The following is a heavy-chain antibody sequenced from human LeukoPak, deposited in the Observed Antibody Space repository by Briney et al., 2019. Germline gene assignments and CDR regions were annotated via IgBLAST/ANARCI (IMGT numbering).Heavy chain of an antibody. D-gene: IGHD3-10*01. J-gene: IGHJ4*02. CDR2: IYYSGST. V-gene: IGHV4-59*01. CDR1: GGSISGYY. Sequence: SETLSLTCTVSGGSISGYYWSWIRQPPGKGLEWIGYIYYSGSTNYNPSLKSRVTISVDTSKNQFSLKLSSVTAADTAVYYCAGTRAKDGSGSYLFDYWGQGTLVTVSS. CDR3: AGTRAKDGSGSYLFDY.